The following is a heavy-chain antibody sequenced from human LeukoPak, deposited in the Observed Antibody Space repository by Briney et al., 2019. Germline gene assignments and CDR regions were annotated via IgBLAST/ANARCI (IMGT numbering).Heavy chain of an antibody. V-gene: IGHV4-30-2*01. CDR3: ARAPGGDAFDI. J-gene: IGHJ3*02. Sequence: PSETLSLTCAVSGGSISSGGYSWSWIRQPPGKGLEWIGYIYHSGSTYYNPSLKSRVTISVDRSKNQFSLKLSSVTAVDTAVYYCARAPGGDAFDIWGQGTMVTVSS. D-gene: IGHD4-23*01. CDR1: GGSISSGGYS. CDR2: IYHSGST.